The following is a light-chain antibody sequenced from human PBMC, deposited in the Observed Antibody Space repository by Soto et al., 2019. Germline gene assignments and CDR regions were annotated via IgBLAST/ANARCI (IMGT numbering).Light chain of an antibody. CDR2: EVS. V-gene: IGLV2-8*01. Sequence: QSALTQPPSASGSPGQSVTISCTGTSSDVGGYNYVSWYQQHPGKAPKLIIYEVSKRPSGVPDRFSGSKSGNTASLTVSGLQAEDEADYYCSSYAGTNILLFGGGTKLNVL. J-gene: IGLJ2*01. CDR1: SSDVGGYNY. CDR3: SSYAGTNILL.